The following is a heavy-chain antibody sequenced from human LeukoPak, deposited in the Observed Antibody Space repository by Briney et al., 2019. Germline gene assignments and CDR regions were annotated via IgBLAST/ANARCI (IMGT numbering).Heavy chain of an antibody. V-gene: IGHV6-1*01. Sequence: SQTLSLTCGISGDSVSSNSAVWNWXRQSPXRGLEWLGRTYYRSKWYNDYAESVKSRITVNPDTSKNQFSLQLNSVTPEDTAVYYCAQGGAAAGFDYWGQGTLVTVSS. CDR2: TYYRSKWYN. CDR1: GDSVSSNSAV. CDR3: AQGGAAAGFDY. D-gene: IGHD6-25*01. J-gene: IGHJ4*02.